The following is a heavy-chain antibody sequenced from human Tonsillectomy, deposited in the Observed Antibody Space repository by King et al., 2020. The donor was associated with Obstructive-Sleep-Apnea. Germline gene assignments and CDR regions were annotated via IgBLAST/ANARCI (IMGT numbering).Heavy chain of an antibody. Sequence: QLVQSGAEVKKPETSGKISCRASGYTFIVYYIHWVRQAPGQGLEWMGWVNPNNCDTNYAQKFQGRVTMTRDTSINTAYMEPRRLRSDDTAVYFCAALYFFQTAWGPNYWGQGTLVTVSS. CDR1: GYTFIVYY. V-gene: IGHV1-2*02. J-gene: IGHJ4*02. CDR3: AALYFFQTAWGPNY. CDR2: VNPNNCDT. D-gene: IGHD3-16*01.